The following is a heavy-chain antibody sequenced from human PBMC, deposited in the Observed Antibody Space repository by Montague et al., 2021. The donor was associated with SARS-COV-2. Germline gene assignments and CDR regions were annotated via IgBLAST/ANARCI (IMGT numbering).Heavy chain of an antibody. Sequence: SETLSLTCTVSGGSVNGGNYSWSWIRQPPGKGLQWLGCICYSGSSYYNPSLKSRVTISVDTSKNQFSLNLSSVTAADTAVYYCARGGSWGLYWYFDLWGRGTLVTVSS. CDR2: ICYSGSS. J-gene: IGHJ2*01. CDR1: GGSVNGGNYS. D-gene: IGHD1-26*01. CDR3: ARGGSWGLYWYFDL. V-gene: IGHV4-61*01.